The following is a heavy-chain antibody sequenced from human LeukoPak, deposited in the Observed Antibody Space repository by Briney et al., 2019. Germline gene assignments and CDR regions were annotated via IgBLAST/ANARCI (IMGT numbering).Heavy chain of an antibody. V-gene: IGHV3-66*02. CDR2: IYSGGST. J-gene: IGHJ3*02. D-gene: IGHD3-22*01. CDR1: GFTVSSNY. CDR3: ARAAYYYDSSGRVGGAFDI. Sequence: GGSLRLSCAASGFTVSSNYMSWVRQAPGKGLEWVSVIYSGGSTYYADSVKDRFTISRDNSKNTLYLQMNSLRAEDTAVYYCARAAYYYDSSGRVGGAFDIWGQGTMVTVSS.